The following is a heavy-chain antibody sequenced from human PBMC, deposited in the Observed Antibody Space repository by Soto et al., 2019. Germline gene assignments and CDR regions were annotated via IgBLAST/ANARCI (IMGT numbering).Heavy chain of an antibody. D-gene: IGHD3-3*01. CDR2: VKSKADGGTA. CDR3: NSYPDFWGGHTPL. J-gene: IGHJ4*02. CDR1: GFSITNTW. Sequence: EVQLVESGGGLVQPGGSLRLSCAASGFSITNTWMHWVGQAPGKGLEWVGRVKSKADGGTADYAAPVKGRFTVSRDDSKNTQYLQMNSLKMEDTAVYYCNSYPDFWGGHTPLWGQGTLVTVSS. V-gene: IGHV3-15*07.